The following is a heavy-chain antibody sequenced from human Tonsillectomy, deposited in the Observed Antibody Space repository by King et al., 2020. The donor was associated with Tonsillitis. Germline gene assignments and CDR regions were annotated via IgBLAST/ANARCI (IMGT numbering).Heavy chain of an antibody. J-gene: IGHJ2*01. CDR3: ASGAYCGGDCFWYFDF. D-gene: IGHD2-21*01. CDR1: GGSISSGGYS. V-gene: IGHV4-30-2*01. Sequence: QLQESGSGLVKPSQTLSLTCAVSGGSISSGGYSWSWIRQPPGKGLEWIGYIYHSGSTYYHPSLKSRVTISVDRSRNQFYLKRSSVTAADTAVYYFASGAYCGGDCFWYFDFWGRGTLVTVSS. CDR2: IYHSGST.